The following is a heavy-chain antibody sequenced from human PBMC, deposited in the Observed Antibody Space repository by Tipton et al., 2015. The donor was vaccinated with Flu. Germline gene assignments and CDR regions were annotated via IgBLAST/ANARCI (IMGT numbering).Heavy chain of an antibody. J-gene: IGHJ6*02. CDR3: ARDPAPGYVILDYPYAMDG. CDR1: GFSFSSYE. V-gene: IGHV3-48*03. Sequence: SLRLSCVASGFSFSSYEMTWVRQAPGKGLEWVSFISSRGTTIHYADSVKGRFTISRDNAKSLLYLQMNSLRAEDTAIYYCARDPAPGYVILDYPYAMDGWGQGTTVPVSS. CDR2: ISSRGTTI. D-gene: IGHD3-9*01.